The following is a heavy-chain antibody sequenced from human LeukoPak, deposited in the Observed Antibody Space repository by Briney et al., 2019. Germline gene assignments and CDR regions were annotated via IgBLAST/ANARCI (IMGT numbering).Heavy chain of an antibody. CDR3: ARGGRDGYNNWFDP. CDR2: IYTSGST. J-gene: IGHJ5*02. CDR1: GGSISSGSYY. V-gene: IGHV4-61*02. Sequence: SETLSLTCTVSGGSISSGSYYWNWIRQPAGKGLEWIGRIYTSGSTNYNPSLKRRVTISVDTSKNQFSLKRSSVTAADTAVYYCARGGRDGYNNWFDPWGQGTLVTVSS. D-gene: IGHD5-24*01.